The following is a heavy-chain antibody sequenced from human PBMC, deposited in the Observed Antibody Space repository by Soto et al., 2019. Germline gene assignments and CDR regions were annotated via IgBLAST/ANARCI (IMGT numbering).Heavy chain of an antibody. J-gene: IGHJ3*02. CDR3: AESWGELLRFDI. V-gene: IGHV1-18*01. D-gene: IGHD1-26*01. CDR1: GYTFASYA. CDR2: ISAYNGNT. Sequence: ASVKVSCKASGYTFASYAISWMRQAPGQGLEWMGWISAYNGNTNYAQKLQGRVTMTTDTSTSTAYMELRSLRSDDTAVYYCAESWGELLRFDIWGQGTMVTVSS.